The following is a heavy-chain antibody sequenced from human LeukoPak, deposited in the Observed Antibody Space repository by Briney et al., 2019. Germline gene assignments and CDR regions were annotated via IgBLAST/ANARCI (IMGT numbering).Heavy chain of an antibody. CDR3: ARVGRIAAAGYYFDY. V-gene: IGHV1-69*01. CDR2: IIPIFGTA. Sequence: GSSVKVSCKASGGTFSSYAISWVRQAPGQGLEWMGGIIPIFGTANYAQKFQGRVTITADESTSTAYMELSSLRSEDTAVYYCARVGRIAAAGYYFDYWGQGTLVTVSS. CDR1: GGTFSSYA. D-gene: IGHD6-13*01. J-gene: IGHJ4*02.